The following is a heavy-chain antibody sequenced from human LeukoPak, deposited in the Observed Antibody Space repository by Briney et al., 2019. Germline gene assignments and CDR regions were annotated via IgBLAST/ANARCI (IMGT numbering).Heavy chain of an antibody. Sequence: SVKVSCKASGGTFSSYAISWVRQAPGQGLEWMGRIIPILGIANYAQKFQGRVTITADKSTSTAYMELSSLRSEDTAVYYCATDLSSSWYSSGVYYYGMDVWGQGTTVTVSS. V-gene: IGHV1-69*04. J-gene: IGHJ6*02. CDR3: ATDLSSSWYSSGVYYYGMDV. D-gene: IGHD6-13*01. CDR2: IIPILGIA. CDR1: GGTFSSYA.